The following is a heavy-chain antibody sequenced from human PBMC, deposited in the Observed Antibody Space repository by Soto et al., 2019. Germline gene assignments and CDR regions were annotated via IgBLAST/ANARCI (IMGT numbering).Heavy chain of an antibody. J-gene: IGHJ6*02. CDR2: ISGSGGST. Sequence: GGSLRLSCAASGFTFSSYAMSWVRQAPGKGLEWVSAISGSGGSTYYADSVKGRFTISRDNSKNTLYLQMNSLRAEDTAVYYCVKDPLLELEHYYYYYGMDVWGQGTTVTVSS. V-gene: IGHV3-23*01. D-gene: IGHD1-7*01. CDR1: GFTFSSYA. CDR3: VKDPLLELEHYYYYYGMDV.